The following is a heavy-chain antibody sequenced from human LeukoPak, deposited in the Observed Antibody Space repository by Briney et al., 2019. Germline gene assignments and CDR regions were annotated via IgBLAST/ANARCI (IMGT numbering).Heavy chain of an antibody. CDR2: INPNSGGT. D-gene: IGHD3-10*01. J-gene: IGHJ3*02. V-gene: IGHV1-2*02. CDR1: GYTFTGYY. Sequence: ASVKVSCKASGYTFTGYYMHWVRQAPGQGLEWMGWINPNSGGTNYAQKFQGRVTMTRDTSISTAYMELSRLRSDDTAVYYCARPRGLWFGELFPPGDAFDIWGQGTMVTVSS. CDR3: ARPRGLWFGELFPPGDAFDI.